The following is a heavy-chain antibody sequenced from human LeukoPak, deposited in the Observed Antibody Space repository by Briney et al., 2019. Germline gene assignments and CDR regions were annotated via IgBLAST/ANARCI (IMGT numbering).Heavy chain of an antibody. Sequence: PSETLSLTCTVSGGSISSYYWSWIRQPPGKGLEWVSAISPGSTRTYYAASVKGRFTISRDNSMNTLYLHMDSLRAEDTAVYYCAKYALREIFFGDFWGQGTLVAVSS. J-gene: IGHJ4*02. CDR3: AKYALREIFFGDF. D-gene: IGHD3-3*01. CDR1: GGSISSYY. V-gene: IGHV3-23*01. CDR2: ISPGSTRT.